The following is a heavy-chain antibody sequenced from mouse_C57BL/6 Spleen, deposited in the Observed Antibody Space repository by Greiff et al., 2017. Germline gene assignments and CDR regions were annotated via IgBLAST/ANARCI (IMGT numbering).Heavy chain of an antibody. CDR1: GYTFTSYW. D-gene: IGHD2-1*01. CDR3: ARPVYGNLFDY. J-gene: IGHJ2*01. V-gene: IGHV1-53*01. CDR2: INPSNGGT. Sequence: QVQLKESGTELVKPGASVKLSCKASGYTFTSYWMHWVKQRPGQGLEWIGNINPSNGGTNYNEKFKSKATLTVDKSSSTAYMQLSSLTSEDSAVYYCARPVYGNLFDYWGQGTTLTVSS.